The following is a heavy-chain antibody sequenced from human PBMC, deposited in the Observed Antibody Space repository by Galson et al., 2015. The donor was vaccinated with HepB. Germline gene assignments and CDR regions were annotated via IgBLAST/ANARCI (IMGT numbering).Heavy chain of an antibody. CDR1: GYIFTSYY. CDR3: AGADLPSDNWFDP. V-gene: IGHV1-46*01. Sequence: SVKVSCKASGYIFTSYYMHWVRQAPGQGLEWMGIINPSGGSTSYAQKFQGRVTMTRDTSTSTVYMELSSLRSEDTAVYYCAGADLPSDNWFDPWGQGTLVTVSS. D-gene: IGHD6-19*01. J-gene: IGHJ5*02. CDR2: INPSGGST.